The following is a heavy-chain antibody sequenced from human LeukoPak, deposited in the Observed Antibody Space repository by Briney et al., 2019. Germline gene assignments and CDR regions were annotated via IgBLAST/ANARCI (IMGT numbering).Heavy chain of an antibody. Sequence: SQTLSLTCAISGDSVSSNSAAWNWIRQSPSRGLEWLGRTYYRSKWYNDYAVSVKSRITINPDTSKNQFSLQLNSVTPEDTAVYYCASAYPHYYGSGSYYNGEADYYYYYMDVWGKGTTVTVSS. CDR1: GDSVSSNSAA. CDR3: ASAYPHYYGSGSYYNGEADYYYYYMDV. CDR2: TYYRSKWYN. D-gene: IGHD3-10*01. J-gene: IGHJ6*03. V-gene: IGHV6-1*01.